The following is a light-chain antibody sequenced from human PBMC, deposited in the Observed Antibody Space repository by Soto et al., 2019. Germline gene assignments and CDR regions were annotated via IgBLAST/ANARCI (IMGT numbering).Light chain of an antibody. Sequence: VMTQAPATPSVSPGERATLSCRASQPINNHVAWYQLKDGQVPRLVIYGASTRATDIPARFSGSGSGTEFTLTISSLQSEDFAEYHCQQYHNGPQTFGQGTKV. CDR2: GAS. J-gene: IGKJ1*01. CDR1: QPINNH. V-gene: IGKV3-15*01. CDR3: QQYHNGPQT.